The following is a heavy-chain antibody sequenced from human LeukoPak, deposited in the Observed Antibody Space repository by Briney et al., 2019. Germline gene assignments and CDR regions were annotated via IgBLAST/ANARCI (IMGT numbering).Heavy chain of an antibody. J-gene: IGHJ4*02. CDR2: MNPNSGNT. CDR1: GYTFTSYD. Sequence: ASVKVSCKASGYTFTSYDINWVRQATGQGLEWMGWMNPNSGNTGYAQKFQGRVTMTRNTSISTAYMELSSLRSEDTAVYYCARSPPYYDYVWGSYPGGPIDYWGQGTLVTVSS. V-gene: IGHV1-8*01. D-gene: IGHD3-16*02. CDR3: ARSPPYYDYVWGSYPGGPIDY.